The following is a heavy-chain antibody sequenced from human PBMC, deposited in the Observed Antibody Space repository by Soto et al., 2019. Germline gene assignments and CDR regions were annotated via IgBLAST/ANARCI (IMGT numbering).Heavy chain of an antibody. CDR2: INPITGGT. CDR1: GYTFTGYF. V-gene: IGHV1-2*02. J-gene: IGHJ5*01. CDR3: ARPAGGSDS. Sequence: ASVKVSCKASGYTFTGYFMHWVRQAPGQGLEWMGWINPITGGTNYAQKFQGRVAMTRDTSISAAYMELSSLRSDDTAVYYCARPAGGSDSWGQGTLVTVSS.